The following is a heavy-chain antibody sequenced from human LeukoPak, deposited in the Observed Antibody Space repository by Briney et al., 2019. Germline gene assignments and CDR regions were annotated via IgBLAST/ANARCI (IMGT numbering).Heavy chain of an antibody. CDR1: GYTFTGYF. Sequence: ASVTVSCKASGYTFTGYFMHWVRQAPGQGLEWMAWISAYNGNTDYAQKLQGRVTMTTDTSTSTAYMELRSLRSDDTAVYYCARARYLTGSRDDAFDIWGQGTVVTVSS. CDR3: ARARYLTGSRDDAFDI. J-gene: IGHJ3*02. D-gene: IGHD1-26*01. V-gene: IGHV1-18*04. CDR2: ISAYNGNT.